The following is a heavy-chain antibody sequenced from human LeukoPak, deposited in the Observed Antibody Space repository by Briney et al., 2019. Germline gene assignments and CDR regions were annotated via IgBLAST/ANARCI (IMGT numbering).Heavy chain of an antibody. V-gene: IGHV4-34*01. CDR2: INHSGGT. Sequence: SETLSLTCAVYGGSFSGYYWSWIRQPPGKGLEWIGEINHSGGTNYNPSLKSRVTISVDTSKNQFSLKLSSVTAADTAVYCCARGTSSHSGWFDPWGQGTLVTVSS. CDR1: GGSFSGYY. D-gene: IGHD6-6*01. CDR3: ARGTSSHSGWFDP. J-gene: IGHJ5*02.